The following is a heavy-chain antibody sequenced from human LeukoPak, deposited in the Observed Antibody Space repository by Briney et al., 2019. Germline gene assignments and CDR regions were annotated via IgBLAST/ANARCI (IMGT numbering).Heavy chain of an antibody. V-gene: IGHV3-30*04. CDR3: ARARPVVRGVIYYYYGMDV. J-gene: IGHJ6*02. Sequence: GGSLRLSCAASGFTFSSYAMHWVRQAPGKGLEWVAVISYDGSNKYYADSVKGRFTISRDNSKNTLYLQMNSLRAEDTAVYYCARARPVVRGVIYYYYGMDVWGQGTTVTVSS. D-gene: IGHD3-10*01. CDR1: GFTFSSYA. CDR2: ISYDGSNK.